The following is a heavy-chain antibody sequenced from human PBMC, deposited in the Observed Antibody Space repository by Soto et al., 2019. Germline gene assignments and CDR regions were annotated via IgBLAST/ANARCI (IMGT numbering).Heavy chain of an antibody. D-gene: IGHD3-10*01. CDR3: ASRGVRGKQTLWFGELLYYYYGMDV. CDR2: IIPIFGTA. Sequence: ASVKVSCKASGGTFSSYAISWVRQAPGQGLEWMGGIIPIFGTANYAQKFQGRVTITADESTSTAYMELSSLRSEDTAVYYCASRGVRGKQTLWFGELLYYYYGMDVWGQGTTVTVSS. CDR1: GGTFSSYA. J-gene: IGHJ6*02. V-gene: IGHV1-69*13.